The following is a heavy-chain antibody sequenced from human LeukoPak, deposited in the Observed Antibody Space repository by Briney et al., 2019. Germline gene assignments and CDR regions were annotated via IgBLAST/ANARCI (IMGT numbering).Heavy chain of an antibody. V-gene: IGHV1-18*01. Sequence: ASVKVSCKASGYTFSNDGLSWVRQAPGQGLEWMGWISAYNGNTNYAQKLQCRVTMTTDTSTSTAYMELRSLRSDDTAVYYCASARAGYFDWLLNYWGQGTLVTVSS. CDR1: GYTFSNDG. CDR2: ISAYNGNT. CDR3: ASARAGYFDWLLNY. J-gene: IGHJ4*02. D-gene: IGHD3-9*01.